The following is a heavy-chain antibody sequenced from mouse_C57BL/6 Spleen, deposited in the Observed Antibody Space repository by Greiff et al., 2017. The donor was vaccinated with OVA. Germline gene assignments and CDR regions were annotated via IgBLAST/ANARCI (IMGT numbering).Heavy chain of an antibody. CDR3: ARGGTTVVADWYFDV. D-gene: IGHD1-1*01. V-gene: IGHV1-53*01. CDR2: INPSNGGT. J-gene: IGHJ1*03. Sequence: QVQLKEPGTELVKPGASVKLSRKASGYTFTSYWMHWVKQRPGQGLEWIGNINPSNGGTNYNEKFKSKATLTVDKSSSTAYMQLSSLTSEDSAVYYCARGGTTVVADWYFDVWGTGTTVTVSS. CDR1: GYTFTSYW.